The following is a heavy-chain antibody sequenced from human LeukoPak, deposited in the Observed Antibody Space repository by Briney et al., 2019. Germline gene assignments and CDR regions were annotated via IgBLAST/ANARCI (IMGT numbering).Heavy chain of an antibody. Sequence: GGSLRLSCAASGFTFSSYSMKWVRQAPGKGLEWVSSISSSSSYIYYADSVKGRFTISRDNAKNSLYLQMNSLRAEDTAVYYCARDFYRADILTEYYFDYWGQGTLVTVSS. J-gene: IGHJ4*02. V-gene: IGHV3-21*01. D-gene: IGHD3-9*01. CDR2: ISSSSSYI. CDR3: ARDFYRADILTEYYFDY. CDR1: GFTFSSYS.